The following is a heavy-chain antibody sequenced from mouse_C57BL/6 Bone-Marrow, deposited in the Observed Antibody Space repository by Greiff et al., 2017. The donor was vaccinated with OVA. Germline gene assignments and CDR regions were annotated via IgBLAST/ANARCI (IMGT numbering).Heavy chain of an antibody. CDR1: GFTFSSYG. V-gene: IGHV5-6*01. CDR2: ISSGGSYT. J-gene: IGHJ2*01. D-gene: IGHD2-3*01. CDR3: ARRGFYDGYYDYFEC. Sequence: EVQLVESGGDLVKPGGSLKLSCAASGFTFSSYGMSWVRQTPDKRLEWVATISSGGSYTYYPDNVKGRFTISRDNAKNTLYLQLSSLKSEDTAMYYCARRGFYDGYYDYFECWGQGTTLTVSS.